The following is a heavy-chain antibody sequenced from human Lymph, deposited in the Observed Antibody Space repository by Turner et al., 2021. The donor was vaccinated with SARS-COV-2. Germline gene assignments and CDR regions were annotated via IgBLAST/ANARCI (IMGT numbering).Heavy chain of an antibody. CDR1: GGSISSSSYY. V-gene: IGHV4-39*01. Sequence: QLQLQESGPRLVKPSECLSLACPVAGGSISSSSYYWGWIRQPPGKGLECIGSIYYRGSTNYNPTHKRRVTISIDTSKYQLYMKLSFVTAADTALYYCARCAPKDLNIPVIDYWGQGTLVTVTS. CDR2: IYYRGST. CDR3: ARCAPKDLNIPVIDY. J-gene: IGHJ4*02.